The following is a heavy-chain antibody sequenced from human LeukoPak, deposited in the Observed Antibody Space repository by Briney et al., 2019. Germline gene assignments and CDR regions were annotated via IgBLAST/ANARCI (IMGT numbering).Heavy chain of an antibody. V-gene: IGHV3-23*01. D-gene: IGHD3-3*01. J-gene: IGHJ3*02. Sequence: GGSLRLSCAASGFTFSSYAMSWVRQAPGKGLEWVSAISGSGGSTYYADSVKGRFTISRDNSKNTLHLQMNSLRAEDTAVYYCAKDLTYYDFWSVDAFDIWGQGTVVTVSS. CDR3: AKDLTYYDFWSVDAFDI. CDR1: GFTFSSYA. CDR2: ISGSGGST.